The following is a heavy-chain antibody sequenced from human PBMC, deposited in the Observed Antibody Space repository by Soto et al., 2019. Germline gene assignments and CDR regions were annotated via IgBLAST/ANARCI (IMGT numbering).Heavy chain of an antibody. J-gene: IGHJ4*02. CDR1: GGSISSSSYY. CDR3: XRHLRSGSSRTLYYFDY. CDR2: IYYSGST. V-gene: IGHV4-39*01. Sequence: SETLSLTCTVSGGSISSSSYYWGWIRQPPGKGLEWIGSIYYSGSTYYNPSLKSRVTISVDTSKNQFSLKLSSVTAADTAVYYCXRHLRSGSSRTLYYFDYWGQGTLVTVSS. D-gene: IGHD6-13*01.